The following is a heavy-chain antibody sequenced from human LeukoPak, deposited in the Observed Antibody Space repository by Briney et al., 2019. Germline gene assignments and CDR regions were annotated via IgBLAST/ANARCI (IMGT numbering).Heavy chain of an antibody. V-gene: IGHV4-34*01. CDR2: INHSGST. D-gene: IGHD3-16*01. Sequence: PSETLSLTCAVYGGSFSGYYWSWIRQPPGKGLEWIGEINHSGSTNYNPSLKSRVIISVDTSKNQFSLKLSSVTAADTAVYYCARGLGVWAQGTLVTVSS. J-gene: IGHJ4*03. CDR1: GGSFSGYY. CDR3: ARGLGV.